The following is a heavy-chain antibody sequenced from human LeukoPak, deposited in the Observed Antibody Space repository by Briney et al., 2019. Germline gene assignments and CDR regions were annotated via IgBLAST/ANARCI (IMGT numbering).Heavy chain of an antibody. CDR1: GYTFTGYY. Sequence: ASVKVSCKASGYTFTGYYMHWVRQAPGQGLEWMGRINPNSGGTNYAQKFQGRVTMTRDTSISTAYMELSRLRSDDTAVYYCAKDIVVVPAAIIDYWGQGTLVTVSS. CDR3: AKDIVVVPAAIIDY. J-gene: IGHJ4*02. V-gene: IGHV1-2*06. CDR2: INPNSGGT. D-gene: IGHD2-2*02.